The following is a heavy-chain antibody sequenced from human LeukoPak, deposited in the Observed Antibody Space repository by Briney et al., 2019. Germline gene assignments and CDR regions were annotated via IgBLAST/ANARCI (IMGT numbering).Heavy chain of an antibody. J-gene: IGHJ4*02. CDR3: ARDLIPQEDYDFWSGYNDY. V-gene: IGHV1-69*04. CDR1: GGTFSSYA. Sequence: SVKVSCKASGGTFSSYAISWVRQAPGQGLEWMGRIIPILGIANYAQKFQGRVTITADKSTSTAYMELSSLRSEDTAVYYCARDLIPQEDYDFWSGYNDYWGQGTLVTVSS. CDR2: IIPILGIA. D-gene: IGHD3-3*01.